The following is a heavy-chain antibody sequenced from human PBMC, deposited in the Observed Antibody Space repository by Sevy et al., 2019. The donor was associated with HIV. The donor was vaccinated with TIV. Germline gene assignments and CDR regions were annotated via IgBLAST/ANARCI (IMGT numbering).Heavy chain of an antibody. CDR2: IYSGGST. CDR3: ARGGIVVANNWFDP. Sequence: GGSLRLSCAASGFTVSSNYMSWVRQAPGKGLEWVSVIYSGGSTYYAESVKGRFTISRDNSKNTLYLQMNSLRAEETAVYYCARGGIVVANNWFDPWGQGTLVTVSS. J-gene: IGHJ5*02. CDR1: GFTVSSNY. D-gene: IGHD3-22*01. V-gene: IGHV3-66*01.